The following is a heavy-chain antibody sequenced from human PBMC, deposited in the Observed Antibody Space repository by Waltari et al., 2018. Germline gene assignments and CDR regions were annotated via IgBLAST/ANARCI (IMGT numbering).Heavy chain of an antibody. CDR1: GFTFSSYE. CDR2: MRSSCSTI. Sequence: EVQLVESGGGLVQPGGSLRLSCAASGFTFSSYEMTWVRQAPGKGLEWVLDMRSSCSTIYYADSVKGRFTISRDNAKNSLYLQMNSLRAEDTAVYYCARERVGAPFDYWGQGTLVTVSS. CDR3: ARERVGAPFDY. V-gene: IGHV3-48*03. J-gene: IGHJ4*02. D-gene: IGHD1-26*01.